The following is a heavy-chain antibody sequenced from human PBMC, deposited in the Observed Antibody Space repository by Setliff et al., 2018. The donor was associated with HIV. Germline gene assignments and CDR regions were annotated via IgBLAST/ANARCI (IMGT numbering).Heavy chain of an antibody. CDR2: ISSRGSTI. Sequence: GESLKISCAASGFTFSDYYMSRIRQAPGKGLEWVSYISSRGSTIYYADSVKGRFTISRDNAKNSLYLQMNTLRAEDTAVYFCARSPYGDYG. D-gene: IGHD4-17*01. CDR1: GFTFSDYY. J-gene: IGHJ6*01. CDR3: ARSPYGDYG. V-gene: IGHV3-11*04.